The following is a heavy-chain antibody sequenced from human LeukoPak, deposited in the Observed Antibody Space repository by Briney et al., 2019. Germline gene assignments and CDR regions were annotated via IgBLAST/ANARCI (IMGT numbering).Heavy chain of an antibody. Sequence: EASVKVSCKASGYTFTSYAMHWVRQAPGQRLEWMGWINAGNGNTKYSQKFQGRVTITRDTSASTAYMELSSLRSEDTAVYYCARGLRYSGYDQRDDAFDIWGQGTMVTVSS. J-gene: IGHJ3*02. CDR2: INAGNGNT. D-gene: IGHD5-12*01. CDR1: GYTFTSYA. V-gene: IGHV1-3*01. CDR3: ARGLRYSGYDQRDDAFDI.